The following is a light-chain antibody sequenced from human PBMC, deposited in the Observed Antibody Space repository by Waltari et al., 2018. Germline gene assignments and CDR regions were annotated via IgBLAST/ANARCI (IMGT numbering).Light chain of an antibody. CDR1: TSAVVPYNL. Sequence: QSALTQPASVSGSPGQSITISCTGTTSAVVPYNLFSWYQHHPGKAPRVMIYEGNKRPSGVSNRFSGSKSGNTASLTISGLQAEDEADYYCCSYAGSTSSVLFGGGTKLTVL. V-gene: IGLV2-23*01. CDR3: CSYAGSTSSVL. J-gene: IGLJ2*01. CDR2: EGN.